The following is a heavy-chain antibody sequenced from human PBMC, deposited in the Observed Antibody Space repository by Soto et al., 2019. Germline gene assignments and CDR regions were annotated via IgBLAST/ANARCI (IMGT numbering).Heavy chain of an antibody. V-gene: IGHV3-23*01. Sequence: EVQLLESGGGLVQPGGSLRLSCAASGFTFSSYAMSWVRQAPGKGLEWVSAISGSGGSTYYADSVKGRFTISRDNSKNTLYLQMTRLRAEDTAVYYCAKGLYCSGGSCYSDSYYYYYMDVWGKGTTVTVSS. J-gene: IGHJ6*03. CDR3: AKGLYCSGGSCYSDSYYYYYMDV. CDR2: ISGSGGST. D-gene: IGHD2-15*01. CDR1: GFTFSSYA.